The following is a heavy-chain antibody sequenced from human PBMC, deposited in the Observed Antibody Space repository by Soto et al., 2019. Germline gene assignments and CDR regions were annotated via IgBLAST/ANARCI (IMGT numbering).Heavy chain of an antibody. D-gene: IGHD3-10*01. CDR3: ERQGFGVLHGLVDV. Sequence: PSETLSLTCTVSGGSITYVNNHYSSWFRQPQVKGLKWIEYIADIDYTSYNPSLKGRDSISVDTSKNQYSLTLTSVTAVDTAVYYCERQGFGVLHGLVDVWGQGTTVTVSS. J-gene: IGHJ6*02. CDR2: IADIDYT. V-gene: IGHV4-59*11. CDR1: GGSITYVNNHY.